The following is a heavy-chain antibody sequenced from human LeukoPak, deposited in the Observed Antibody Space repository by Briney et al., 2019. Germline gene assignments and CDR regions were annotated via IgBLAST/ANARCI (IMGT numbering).Heavy chain of an antibody. CDR2: IYHSGNT. CDR3: AREGDYDILTGYYFIDS. J-gene: IGHJ4*02. D-gene: IGHD3-9*01. V-gene: IGHV4-4*02. CDR1: GGSLSSGNW. Sequence: SETLSLTCAVSGGSLSSGNWWSWVRQPPGKGRKWIGEIYHSGNTNYNPTLKSRDTISVDWSKNHFSRKLSSVTAADTAVYYCAREGDYDILTGYYFIDSWGQGTLVTVSS.